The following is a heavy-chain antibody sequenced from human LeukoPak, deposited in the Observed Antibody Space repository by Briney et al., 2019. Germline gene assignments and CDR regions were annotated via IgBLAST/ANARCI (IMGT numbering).Heavy chain of an antibody. J-gene: IGHJ6*02. CDR2: IRSSGSYK. Sequence: GGSLRLSCAASGFTFSSYAMSWVRQAPGKGLEWVSSIRSSGSYKYYADSVKGRFTISRDNAKNSLYLQMNSLRAEDTAVYYCARVWSVGATTVYYGMDVWGQGTTVTVSS. D-gene: IGHD1-26*01. CDR3: ARVWSVGATTVYYGMDV. V-gene: IGHV3-21*01. CDR1: GFTFSSYA.